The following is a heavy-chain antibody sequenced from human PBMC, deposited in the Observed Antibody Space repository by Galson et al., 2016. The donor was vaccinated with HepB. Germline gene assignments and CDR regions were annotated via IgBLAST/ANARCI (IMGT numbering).Heavy chain of an antibody. CDR3: ARDWASGWFGP. Sequence: TLSLTCSVSGGSISNGGYYWSWIRQHPGKGLEWIGNIYYSGSTHYNPSLKSRVTLSVDTSKNQFSLKLNSVTAADTAIYYCARDWASGWFGPWAREPWSSSPQ. D-gene: IGHD6-13*01. CDR2: IYYSGST. V-gene: IGHV4-31*03. J-gene: IGHJ5*02. CDR1: GGSISNGGYY.